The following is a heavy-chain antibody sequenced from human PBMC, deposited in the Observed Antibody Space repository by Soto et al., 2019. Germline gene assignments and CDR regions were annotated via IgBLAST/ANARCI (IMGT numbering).Heavy chain of an antibody. V-gene: IGHV4-30-4*02. CDR1: GGSISSGDYY. Sequence: SETLSLTCTVSGGSISSGDYYWSWIRQPPGKGLEWIGYIYYSGSTYYNPSLKSRVTISVDTSKNQFSLKVSSVTAADTAVYHCARRWGTSFDFWGQGTLVTVSS. J-gene: IGHJ4*02. CDR2: IYYSGST. CDR3: ARRWGTSFDF. D-gene: IGHD7-27*01.